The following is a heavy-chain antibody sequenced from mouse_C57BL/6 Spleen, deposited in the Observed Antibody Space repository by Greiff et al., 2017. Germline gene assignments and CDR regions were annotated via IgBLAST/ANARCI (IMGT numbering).Heavy chain of an antibody. CDR3: ARETTVVAYYAMDY. CDR1: GFSLTSYG. CDR2: IWSGGST. Sequence: VMLVESGPGLVQPSQSLSITCTVSGFSLTSYGVHWVRQSPGKGLEWLGVIWSGGSTDYNAAFISRLSISKDNSKSQVFFKMNSLQADDTAIYYCARETTVVAYYAMDYWGQGTSVTVSS. V-gene: IGHV2-2*01. D-gene: IGHD1-1*01. J-gene: IGHJ4*01.